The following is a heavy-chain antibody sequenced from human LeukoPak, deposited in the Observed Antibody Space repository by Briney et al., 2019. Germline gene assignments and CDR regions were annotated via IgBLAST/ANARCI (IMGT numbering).Heavy chain of an antibody. CDR1: GGSISSYY. D-gene: IGHD2-2*01. Sequence: SEILSLTCTVSGGSISSYYWSWIRQHPGKGLEWIGYIYYSGSTYYNPSLKSRVTISVDTSKNQFSLKLSSVTAADTAVYYCARSLLYCSSTSCYRLFYGMDVWGQGTTVTVSS. V-gene: IGHV4-59*06. J-gene: IGHJ6*02. CDR2: IYYSGST. CDR3: ARSLLYCSSTSCYRLFYGMDV.